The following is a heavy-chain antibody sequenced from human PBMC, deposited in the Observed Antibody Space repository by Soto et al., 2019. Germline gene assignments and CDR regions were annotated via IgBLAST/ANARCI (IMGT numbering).Heavy chain of an antibody. CDR3: AKARVRIVGANSFDY. CDR1: GFTFSNYG. CDR2: ISDDGDKR. V-gene: IGHV3-30*18. J-gene: IGHJ4*02. D-gene: IGHD1-26*01. Sequence: VGSLRLSCVGSGFTFSNYGMHWVRQPPGKGLEWVALISDDGDKRYYADSVRGRLIISRDNSKDTLYLQMNSLGPDDTAVYFCAKARVRIVGANSFDYWGQGTPVTVSS.